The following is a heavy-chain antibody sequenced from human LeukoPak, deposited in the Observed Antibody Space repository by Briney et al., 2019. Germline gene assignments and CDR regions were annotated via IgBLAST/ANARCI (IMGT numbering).Heavy chain of an antibody. CDR3: AKDGSGSYFKWYFDY. Sequence: PGGSLRLSCAASGFTFSSYWMSWVRQAPGKGLEWVANIKQDGSEKNYVDSVKGRFTISRDDAKNSLYLQMNSLRAEDTAVYYCAKDGSGSYFKWYFDYWGQGTLVTVSS. CDR1: GFTFSSYW. V-gene: IGHV3-7*03. J-gene: IGHJ4*02. CDR2: IKQDGSEK. D-gene: IGHD3-10*01.